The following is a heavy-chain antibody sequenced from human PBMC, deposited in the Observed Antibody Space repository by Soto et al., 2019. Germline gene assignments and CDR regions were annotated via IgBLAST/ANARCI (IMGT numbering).Heavy chain of an antibody. D-gene: IGHD2-15*01. CDR1: GFTFSSYA. V-gene: IGHV3-23*01. CDR3: AKDGGSVCSGGTCYFQAPDY. Sequence: GGSLRLSCAASGFTFSSYAMSWVRQAPGKGLEWVSGIDGSGRNTYYADSVKGRFTISRDNSKNTLSVQMNGLRVEDTALYYCAKDGGSVCSGGTCYFQAPDYWGQGTMVTVSS. CDR2: IDGSGRNT. J-gene: IGHJ4*02.